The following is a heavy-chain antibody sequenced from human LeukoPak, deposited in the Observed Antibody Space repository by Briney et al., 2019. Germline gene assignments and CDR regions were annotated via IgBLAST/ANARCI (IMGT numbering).Heavy chain of an antibody. CDR2: IYYSGST. Sequence: PSETLSLTCTVSGGSIISGSYFWSWIRQPPGKGLEWIGYIYYSGSTNYNPSLKSRVTISVDTSKNQFSLKLSSVTAADTAVYYCAGSNYDSSGYYPFFDYWGQGTLVTVSS. J-gene: IGHJ4*02. CDR1: GGSIISGSYF. V-gene: IGHV4-61*01. D-gene: IGHD3-22*01. CDR3: AGSNYDSSGYYPFFDY.